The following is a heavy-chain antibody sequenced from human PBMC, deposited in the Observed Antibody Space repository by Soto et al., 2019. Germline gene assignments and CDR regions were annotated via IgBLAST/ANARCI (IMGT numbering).Heavy chain of an antibody. V-gene: IGHV1-69*13. J-gene: IGHJ4*02. Sequence: SVKVSCKASGGTFSSYAISWVRQAPGQGLEWMGGIIPIFGTANYAQKFQGRVTITADESTSTAYMELSSLRSEDTAVYYGAFALSTIAARPGSDYWGQGTLVTVSS. D-gene: IGHD6-6*01. CDR3: AFALSTIAARPGSDY. CDR2: IIPIFGTA. CDR1: GGTFSSYA.